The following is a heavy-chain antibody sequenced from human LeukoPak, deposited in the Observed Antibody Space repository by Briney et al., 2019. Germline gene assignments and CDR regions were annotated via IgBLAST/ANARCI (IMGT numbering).Heavy chain of an antibody. CDR3: AKIAGDDSSGYYSSFDY. Sequence: PGGSLRLSCAASGFTFDDYGMSWVRQAPGKGLEWVSAISGSGGSTYYADSVKGRFTISRDNSKNTLYLQMNSLRAEDTAVYYCAKIAGDDSSGYYSSFDYWGQGTLVTVSS. D-gene: IGHD3-22*01. J-gene: IGHJ4*02. V-gene: IGHV3-23*01. CDR1: GFTFDDYG. CDR2: ISGSGGST.